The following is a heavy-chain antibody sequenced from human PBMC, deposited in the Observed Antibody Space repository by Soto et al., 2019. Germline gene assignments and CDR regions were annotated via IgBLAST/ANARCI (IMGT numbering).Heavy chain of an antibody. J-gene: IGHJ6*02. D-gene: IGHD3-10*01. Sequence: QVQLQESGLGLVKPSQTLSLTCTVSGGSISSGGYYWSWIRQHPGKGREWIGYIYYSGSTYNNPSLKSRVTIAIDTSKNQFSLKLSSVTAADTAVYYCARVFGFGGMDVWGQGTTVTVSS. CDR2: IYYSGST. CDR1: GGSISSGGYY. V-gene: IGHV4-31*03. CDR3: ARVFGFGGMDV.